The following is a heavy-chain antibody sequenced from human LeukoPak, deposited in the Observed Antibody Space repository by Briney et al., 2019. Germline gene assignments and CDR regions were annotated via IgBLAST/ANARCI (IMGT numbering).Heavy chain of an antibody. V-gene: IGHV3-74*01. CDR3: ARAPTGGSYFDY. J-gene: IGHJ4*02. Sequence: GGSLRLSCAASGFTFSRYRMHWVRQAPAQGLVWVSRINSDGSITTYADSVKGRFTISRDNAKNTLYLQLNSLRAEDTAVYYCARAPTGGSYFDYWGQGSLVTVSS. CDR1: GFTFSRYR. D-gene: IGHD1-26*01. CDR2: INSDGSIT.